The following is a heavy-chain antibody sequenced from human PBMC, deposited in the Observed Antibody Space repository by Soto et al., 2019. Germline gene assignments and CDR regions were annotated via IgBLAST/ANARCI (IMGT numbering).Heavy chain of an antibody. V-gene: IGHV4-30-4*01. Sequence: SETLSVTCTVSGGSTSRGDYLLSGIRRPPGKGLGWVGYIYYSGSTYYNPSLKSRVTISVDTSKNRFSLKLSSVTAADTAVYYCANYCSGGSCSRDVWGQGTTLTVSS. CDR2: IYYSGST. J-gene: IGHJ6*02. D-gene: IGHD2-15*01. CDR1: GGSTSRGDYL. CDR3: ANYCSGGSCSRDV.